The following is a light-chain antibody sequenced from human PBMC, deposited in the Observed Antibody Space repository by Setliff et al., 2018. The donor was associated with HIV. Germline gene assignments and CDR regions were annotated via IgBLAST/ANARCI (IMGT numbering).Light chain of an antibody. V-gene: IGLV2-23*01. Sequence: LTQPASVSGSPGQSITISCTGTSNDVGRYNLVSWYQQQPGKPPKLMIYQASKRPSGVSNRFSGSKSGNTASLTISGLQAEDEADYYCCSNTGSNTYVFGTGTKVTVL. CDR2: QAS. CDR1: SNDVGRYNL. J-gene: IGLJ1*01. CDR3: CSNTGSNTYV.